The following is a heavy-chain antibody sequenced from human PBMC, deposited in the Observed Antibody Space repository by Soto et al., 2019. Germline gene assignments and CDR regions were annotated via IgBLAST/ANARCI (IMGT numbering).Heavy chain of an antibody. CDR2: VYYSGST. D-gene: IGHD4-17*01. V-gene: IGHV4-39*01. CDR1: GGSISSSTYY. CDR3: ANSYGDYVSY. J-gene: IGHJ4*02. Sequence: QLQLQESGPELVKPSGTLSLTCTVSGGSISSSTYYWGWIRQPPGKGLEWIGSVYYSGSTYYNPSLKSRVTISLNKSKNQFSVKLSSVSAANTAVYYCANSYGDYVSYWGQGTLVTVSS.